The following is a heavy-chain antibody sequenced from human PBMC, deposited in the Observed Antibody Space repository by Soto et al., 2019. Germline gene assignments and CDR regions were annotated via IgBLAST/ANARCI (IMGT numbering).Heavy chain of an antibody. CDR2: ISAYNGNT. Sequence: GASVKVSCKASGYTFTSYGISWVRQAPGQGLEWMGWISAYNGNTNYAQKLQGRVTMTTDTSTSTAYMELRSLRSDDTAVYYCARMLWFGELFPWRYFDYWGQGTLVTVSS. CDR3: ARMLWFGELFPWRYFDY. CDR1: GYTFTSYG. D-gene: IGHD3-10*01. V-gene: IGHV1-18*01. J-gene: IGHJ4*02.